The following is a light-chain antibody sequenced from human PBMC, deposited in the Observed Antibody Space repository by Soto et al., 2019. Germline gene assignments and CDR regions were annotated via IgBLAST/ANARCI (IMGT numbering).Light chain of an antibody. CDR1: SSDVGGYIY. CDR3: CSYAGNKTVV. Sequence: QSVLTQPRSVSGSPGQSVTISCTGTSSDVGGYIYVSWYQQYPVKAPKVMIYDVSRRPSGVPDRFSGSKSGNTASLTISGLQAEDEAVYYCCSYAGNKTVVFGGGTKLTVL. CDR2: DVS. J-gene: IGLJ3*02. V-gene: IGLV2-11*01.